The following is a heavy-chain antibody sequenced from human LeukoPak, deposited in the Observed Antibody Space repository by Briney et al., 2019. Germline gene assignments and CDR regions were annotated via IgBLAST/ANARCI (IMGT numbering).Heavy chain of an antibody. D-gene: IGHD3-10*01. CDR2: INPNSGGT. V-gene: IGHV1-2*02. Sequence: ASVKVSCKASGYTFTGYYMHWVRQAPGQGLEWMGWINPNSGGTNYAQKFQGRVTMTRDTSISTAYMELSRLRSDDTAVYYCARTPVGTTVRGGLYYYSMDVWGQGTTVTVSS. CDR1: GYTFTGYY. CDR3: ARTPVGTTVRGGLYYYSMDV. J-gene: IGHJ6*02.